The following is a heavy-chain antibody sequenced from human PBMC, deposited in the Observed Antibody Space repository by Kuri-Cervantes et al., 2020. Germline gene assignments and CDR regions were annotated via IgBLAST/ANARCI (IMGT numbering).Heavy chain of an antibody. V-gene: IGHV3-11*01. J-gene: IGHJ4*02. CDR2: ISSSGSTI. CDR3: SRDPRSLDY. Sequence: GESLKISCAASGFTFSDYYMSWIRQAPGKGLEWVSYISSSGSTIYYADSVKGRFTISRDNAKNSLYLQMNSLRAEDTAVYYCSRDPRSLDYWGQGTLVTVSS. CDR1: GFTFSDYY.